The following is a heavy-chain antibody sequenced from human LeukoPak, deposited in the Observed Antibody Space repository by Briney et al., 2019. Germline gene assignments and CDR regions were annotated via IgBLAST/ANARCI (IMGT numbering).Heavy chain of an antibody. V-gene: IGHV3-33*01. CDR1: GFTFSSYG. Sequence: PGRSLRLSCAASGFTFSSYGMRWVRQAPGKGLEWVAVIWYDGSNKYYADSVKGRFTISRDNSKNTLYLQMNSLRAEDTAVYYCARVLLPLYGMDVWGQGTTVTVSS. CDR2: IWYDGSNK. J-gene: IGHJ6*02. D-gene: IGHD3-22*01. CDR3: ARVLLPLYGMDV.